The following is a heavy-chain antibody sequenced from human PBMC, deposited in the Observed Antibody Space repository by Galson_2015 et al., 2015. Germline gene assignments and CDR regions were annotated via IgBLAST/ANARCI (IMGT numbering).Heavy chain of an antibody. CDR3: ARSTAYYFDY. J-gene: IGHJ4*02. V-gene: IGHV3-7*01. Sequence: SLRLSCAASGLIFSHYCMTWVRQAPGKGLEWVAYIKEDGSEKYYVDSVKGRFTVSRDNAKNSLYLQVNSLGAGDTAVYYCARSTAYYFDYWGRGTLVTVSS. D-gene: IGHD2-21*02. CDR2: IKEDGSEK. CDR1: GLIFSHYC.